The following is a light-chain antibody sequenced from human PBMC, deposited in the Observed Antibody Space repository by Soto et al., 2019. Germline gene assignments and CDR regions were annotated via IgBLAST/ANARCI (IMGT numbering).Light chain of an antibody. V-gene: IGKV3-20*01. Sequence: EIVLTQSPGTLSLSPGERATLSCRASQSVTINYLAWYQQKPGQAPRLLIYGASTRATGIPDRFTGSGSGTDFTLTISRLEPEDFAVYFCQQYADRPRTFGQGTKVEFK. CDR1: QSVTINY. CDR2: GAS. CDR3: QQYADRPRT. J-gene: IGKJ1*01.